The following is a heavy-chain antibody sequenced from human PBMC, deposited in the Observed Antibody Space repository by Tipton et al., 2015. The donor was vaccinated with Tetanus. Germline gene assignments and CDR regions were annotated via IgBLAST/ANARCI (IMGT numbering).Heavy chain of an antibody. V-gene: IGHV4-39*07. Sequence: LRLSCTVSDDSMSSGTSYWGWVRQPPGKALEWVAHIYYSGSATYNPSVASRATVSIDMSKNQFSLRLTSATAADTAVYYCARDRITGPTGRYYAMDVWGQGTTVTVSS. D-gene: IGHD1-7*01. CDR2: IYYSGSA. J-gene: IGHJ6*01. CDR3: ARDRITGPTGRYYAMDV. CDR1: DDSMSSGTSY.